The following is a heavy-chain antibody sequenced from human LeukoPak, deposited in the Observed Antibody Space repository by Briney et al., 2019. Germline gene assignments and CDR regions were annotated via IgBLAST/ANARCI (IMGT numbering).Heavy chain of an antibody. V-gene: IGHV3-53*01. CDR2: IYSGGST. D-gene: IGHD6-19*01. J-gene: IGHJ4*02. CDR3: ARGIAVAGRFDY. Sequence: GGSLRLSCTASGFTFGDYAMSWFRQAPGKGLEWVSVIYSGGSTYYADSVKGRFTISRDNSKNTLYLQMNSLRAEDTAVYYCARGIAVAGRFDYWGQGTLVTVSS. CDR1: GFTFGDYA.